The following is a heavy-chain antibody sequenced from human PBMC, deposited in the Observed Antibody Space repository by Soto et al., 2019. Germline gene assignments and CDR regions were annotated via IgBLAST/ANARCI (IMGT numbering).Heavy chain of an antibody. CDR3: AHIDPEIVTVGGHGGFDY. J-gene: IGHJ4*02. CDR1: GFSLTSGVG. D-gene: IGHD5-12*01. Sequence: QITLKESGPTLVRPPQPLTLTCTFSGFSLTSGVGVGWIRQPPEKALEWLALIYWDDDKRYSPSPKNRLTITKETSKNQVVLTMTTVGPVDTATYFCAHIDPEIVTVGGHGGFDYWGQGTLVTVSS. V-gene: IGHV2-5*02. CDR2: IYWDDDK.